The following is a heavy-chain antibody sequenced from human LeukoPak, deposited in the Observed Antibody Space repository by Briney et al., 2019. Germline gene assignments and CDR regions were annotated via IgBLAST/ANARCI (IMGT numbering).Heavy chain of an antibody. CDR2: ISSSGGTI. CDR1: GFTFSSYS. V-gene: IGHV3-48*01. J-gene: IGHJ5*02. D-gene: IGHD2-2*01. Sequence: GGSLRLSCAASGFTFSSYSMNWVRQAPGKGLEWVSYISSSGGTIYYADSVKGRFTISRDNAKNSLYLQMNSLRAEDTAVYYCARDLRGYCSGTSCYDKWFDPWGQGTLVTVSS. CDR3: ARDLRGYCSGTSCYDKWFDP.